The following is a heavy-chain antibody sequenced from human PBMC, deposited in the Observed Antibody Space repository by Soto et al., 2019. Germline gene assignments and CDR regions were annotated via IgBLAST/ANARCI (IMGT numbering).Heavy chain of an antibody. D-gene: IGHD2-2*01. Sequence: EVQLVESGGGLVPPGGSLRLSCAASGFTVSSNYMSWVRQAPGKGLEWVSVIYSGGSTYYADSVKGRFTISRHNSKNTLYLQMNSLRAEDTAVYYCARGPGGYCSSTSCPYYYYYMDVWGKGTTVTVSS. J-gene: IGHJ6*03. CDR3: ARGPGGYCSSTSCPYYYYYMDV. V-gene: IGHV3-53*04. CDR1: GFTVSSNY. CDR2: IYSGGST.